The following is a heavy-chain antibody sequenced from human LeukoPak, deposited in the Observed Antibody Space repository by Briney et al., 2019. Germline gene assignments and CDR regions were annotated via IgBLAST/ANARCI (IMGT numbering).Heavy chain of an antibody. Sequence: PGGSLRLSCAASGFTFSSYWMHWVRQAPGKGLMWVSRINSDGSSTSYADSVKGRFTISRDNAKNTLYLQMNSLRAEDTAVYYCARRLTHSAYATLDYWGQGTLVTVSS. J-gene: IGHJ4*02. CDR2: INSDGSST. CDR1: GFTFSSYW. V-gene: IGHV3-74*01. CDR3: ARRLTHSAYATLDY. D-gene: IGHD5-12*01.